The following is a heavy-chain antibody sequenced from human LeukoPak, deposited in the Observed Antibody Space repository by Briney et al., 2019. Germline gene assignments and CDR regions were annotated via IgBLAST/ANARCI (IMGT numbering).Heavy chain of an antibody. CDR1: GYTFTGYY. J-gene: IGHJ4*02. CDR3: ARVRGSIAVAGTGFDY. V-gene: IGHV1-2*02. CDR2: INPNSGGT. D-gene: IGHD6-19*01. Sequence: ASVKVSCKASGYTFTGYYMHWVRQAPGQGLEWMGWINPNSGGTNYAQKFQGRVTMTRDTSISTAYMELSRLRSDDTAVYYCARVRGSIAVAGTGFDYWGQGTLVTVSS.